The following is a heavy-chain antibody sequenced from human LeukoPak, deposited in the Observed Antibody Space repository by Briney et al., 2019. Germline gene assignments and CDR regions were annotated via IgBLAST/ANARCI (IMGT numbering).Heavy chain of an antibody. CDR2: ISDSGGRT. Sequence: GGSLRLSCAASGFTFSSSAMSWVRQAPGKGLEWVAGISDSGGRTNYADSVKGRFTISRDNPKNTLYLQMNSLRADDTAVYFCAKRGVVIRVILVGFHKEAYYFDSWGQGALVTVSS. D-gene: IGHD3-22*01. CDR3: AKRGVVIRVILVGFHKEAYYFDS. CDR1: GFTFSSSA. J-gene: IGHJ4*02. V-gene: IGHV3-23*01.